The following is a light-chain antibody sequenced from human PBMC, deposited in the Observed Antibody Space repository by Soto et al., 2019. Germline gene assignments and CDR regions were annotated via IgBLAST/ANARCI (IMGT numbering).Light chain of an antibody. CDR3: QQYNSSWT. V-gene: IGKV1-5*01. Sequence: DIQMTQSPSTLSASVGDSVTITCRASQSISSWLAWYQQKPGKAPKLLIYDASSLESGVPSRFSGSGSGTEFTLTISSLQPDEFATYYCQQYNSSWTFGQGTKVDIK. CDR2: DAS. J-gene: IGKJ1*01. CDR1: QSISSW.